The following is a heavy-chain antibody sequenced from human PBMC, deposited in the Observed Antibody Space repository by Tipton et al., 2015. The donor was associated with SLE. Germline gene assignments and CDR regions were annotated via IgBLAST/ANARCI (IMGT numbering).Heavy chain of an antibody. Sequence: SLRLSCAASGFSVTNMYMIWVRQAPGKGLECVSVISSSGMTYYADSVKGRFTISRDNSMNTLYLQMNSLRPEDTAVYHCAISLATPGGYDYWGQGTLVTVSP. CDR1: GFSVTNMY. CDR2: ISSSGMT. V-gene: IGHV3-53*05. D-gene: IGHD4-23*01. J-gene: IGHJ4*02. CDR3: AISLATPGGYDY.